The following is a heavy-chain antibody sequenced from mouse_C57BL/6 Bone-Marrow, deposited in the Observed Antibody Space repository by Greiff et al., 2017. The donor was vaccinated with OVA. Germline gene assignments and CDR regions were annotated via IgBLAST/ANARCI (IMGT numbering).Heavy chain of an antibody. Sequence: EVQLVESGGGLVQPKGSLKLSCAASGFTFNTYAMHWVRQAPGKGLEWVARIRSKSSNYATYYADSVKDRFTISRDDSQSMLYLQMNNLKTEDTAMYYCVREGPYYGSSYPYWYFDVWGTGTTVTVSS. V-gene: IGHV10-3*01. D-gene: IGHD1-1*01. J-gene: IGHJ1*03. CDR2: IRSKSSNYAT. CDR1: GFTFNTYA. CDR3: VREGPYYGSSYPYWYFDV.